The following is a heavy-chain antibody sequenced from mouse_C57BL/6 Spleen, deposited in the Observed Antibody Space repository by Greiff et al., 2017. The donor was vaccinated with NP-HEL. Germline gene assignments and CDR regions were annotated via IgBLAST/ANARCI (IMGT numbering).Heavy chain of an antibody. Sequence: VHVKQSGPELVKPGASVKIPCKASGYTFTDYNMDWVKQSHGKSLEWIGDINPNNGGTIYNQKFKGKATLTVDKSSSTAYMELRSLTSEDTAVYYCAREAYDGYYWFAYWGQGTLVTVSA. J-gene: IGHJ3*01. CDR1: GYTFTDYN. CDR3: AREAYDGYYWFAY. CDR2: INPNNGGT. D-gene: IGHD2-3*01. V-gene: IGHV1-18*01.